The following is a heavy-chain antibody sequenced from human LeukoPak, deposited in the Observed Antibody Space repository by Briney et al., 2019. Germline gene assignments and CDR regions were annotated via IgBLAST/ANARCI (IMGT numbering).Heavy chain of an antibody. V-gene: IGHV3-33*06. Sequence: PGGSLRLSCAASGFTFSSYGMHWVRQAPGKGLEWVAVIWYDGSNKYYADSVKGRFTISRDNSKNTLYLQMNSLRAEDTAVYYCAKGYSSWSALQNWFDPWGQGTLVTVSS. D-gene: IGHD6-13*01. CDR3: AKGYSSWSALQNWFDP. CDR2: IWYDGSNK. CDR1: GFTFSSYG. J-gene: IGHJ5*02.